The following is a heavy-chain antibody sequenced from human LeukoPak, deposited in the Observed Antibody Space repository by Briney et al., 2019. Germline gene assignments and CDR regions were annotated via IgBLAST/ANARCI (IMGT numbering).Heavy chain of an antibody. V-gene: IGHV3-30*02. CDR2: IRYDGTNK. D-gene: IGHD3-10*01. CDR3: AKDRGSSGSYYTFDY. J-gene: IGHJ4*02. Sequence: PGGSLRLSCAASGFTFSNFGMHWVRQAPGKGLEWVAFIRYDGTNKYYADSVKGRFTISSDNSKNTLYLQMNSLSTEDTAVYYCAKDRGSSGSYYTFDYWGQGTLVTVSS. CDR1: GFTFSNFG.